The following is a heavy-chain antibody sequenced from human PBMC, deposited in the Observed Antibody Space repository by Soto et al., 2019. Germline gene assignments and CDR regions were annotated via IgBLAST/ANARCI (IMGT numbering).Heavy chain of an antibody. CDR3: ARKDGGNDY. V-gene: IGHV3-33*01. CDR2: IWYDGSNK. D-gene: IGHD2-15*01. Sequence: QVQLVESGGGVVQPGRSLRLSCAASGFTFSSYGMHWVRQAPGKGREWVAVIWYDGSNKYYADSVKGRFTISRDNSKNTLYLQMNSLRAEDTAVYYCARKDGGNDYWGQGTLVTVSS. CDR1: GFTFSSYG. J-gene: IGHJ4*02.